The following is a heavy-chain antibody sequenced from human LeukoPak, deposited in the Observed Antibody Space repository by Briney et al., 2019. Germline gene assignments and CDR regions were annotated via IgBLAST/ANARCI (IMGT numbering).Heavy chain of an antibody. D-gene: IGHD4-17*01. CDR1: GFTFGSYP. CDR2: ISGSGGST. Sequence: PGGSLRLSCAASGFTFGSYPMSWVRQAPGKGLEWVSGISGSGGSTYYADSVKGRFTISRDNSKNTLYLQMNSLRAEDTAVYYCAKWATVTDPRFDYWGQGTLVTVSS. CDR3: AKWATVTDPRFDY. V-gene: IGHV3-23*01. J-gene: IGHJ4*02.